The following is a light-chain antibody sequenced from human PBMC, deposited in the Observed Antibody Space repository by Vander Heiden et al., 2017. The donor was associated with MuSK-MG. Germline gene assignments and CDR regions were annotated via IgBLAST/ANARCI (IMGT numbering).Light chain of an antibody. Sequence: DIHMTQSPSSLSASVGDRVTITCRASQSISSYLNWYQQKPGKAPKLLIYAASSLQSGVPSRFSGSGSGTDFTLTISRLQPEDFATYYCQQSDSTSWTFGQGTKVEIK. CDR3: QQSDSTSWT. V-gene: IGKV1-39*01. CDR2: AAS. CDR1: QSISSY. J-gene: IGKJ1*01.